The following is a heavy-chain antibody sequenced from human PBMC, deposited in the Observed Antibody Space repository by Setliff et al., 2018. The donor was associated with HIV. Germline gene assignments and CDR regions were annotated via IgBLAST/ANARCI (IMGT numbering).Heavy chain of an antibody. CDR3: ARMYSGYDWSPAVARTRYFDY. D-gene: IGHD5-12*01. Sequence: PSETLSLTCTVSGGSISSYYWSWIRQPAGKGLEWIGRLYTSGSTNYNPSLKGRVTMSVDTYKNQFSLNLSSVTAADTAVYYCARMYSGYDWSPAVARTRYFDYWGQGTLVTVSS. J-gene: IGHJ4*02. CDR1: GGSISSYY. V-gene: IGHV4-4*07. CDR2: LYTSGST.